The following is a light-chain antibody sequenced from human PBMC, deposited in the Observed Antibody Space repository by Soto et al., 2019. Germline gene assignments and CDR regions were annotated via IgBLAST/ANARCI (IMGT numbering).Light chain of an antibody. Sequence: DILMTQSPDSLAVSLGERATINCKSSQSVFSNSNNKNCIAWYQQKSGQPPKLLIYWASSRESGVPGRFSGGGSGTDFNLTISSLQAEDVAKYYCQHDYSIPWTFGQGTRVEIK. V-gene: IGKV4-1*01. CDR2: WAS. J-gene: IGKJ1*01. CDR3: QHDYSIPWT. CDR1: QSVFSNSNNKNC.